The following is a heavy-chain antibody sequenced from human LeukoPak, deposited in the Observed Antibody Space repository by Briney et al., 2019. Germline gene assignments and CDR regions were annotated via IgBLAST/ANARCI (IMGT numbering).Heavy chain of an antibody. CDR1: GGSISSGSYY. J-gene: IGHJ4*02. CDR2: IYTSGST. Sequence: SQTLSLTCTVSGGSISSGSYYWSWIRQPAGKGLEWIGRIYTSGSTNYNPSLKSRVTISVDTSKNQFSLKLSSVTAADTAIYYCARYRGWVGEPHFDYWGQGTLVTVSS. D-gene: IGHD3-10*01. V-gene: IGHV4-61*02. CDR3: ARYRGWVGEPHFDY.